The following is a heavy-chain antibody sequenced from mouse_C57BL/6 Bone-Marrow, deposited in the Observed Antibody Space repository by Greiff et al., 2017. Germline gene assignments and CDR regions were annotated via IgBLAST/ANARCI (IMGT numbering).Heavy chain of an antibody. CDR2: IDPSDSYT. D-gene: IGHD1-1*01. J-gene: IGHJ1*03. V-gene: IGHV1-50*01. CDR1: GYTFTSYW. Sequence: VQLQQPGAELVKPGASVKLSCKASGYTFTSYWMQWVKQRPGQGLEWIGEIDPSDSYTNYNQKFKGKATLTVDTSSSTAYMQLSSLTSEDSAVYYCAREGYGPWYFDVWGTRTTVTVSS. CDR3: AREGYGPWYFDV.